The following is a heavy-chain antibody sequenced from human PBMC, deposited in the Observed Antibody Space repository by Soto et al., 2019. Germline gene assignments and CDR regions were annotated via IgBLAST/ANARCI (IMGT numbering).Heavy chain of an antibody. V-gene: IGHV3-7*05. CDR1: GFTFSSYW. CDR2: IKQDGSEK. Sequence: GGSLRLSCAASGFTFSSYWMSWVRQAPGKGLEWVANIKQDGSEKYYVASVKGRFTIARDNAKISLYLQMNSLRAEDTAVYYCAREGYCSSTSCYDYYYYGMDVWGQGTTVTVSS. D-gene: IGHD2-2*01. CDR3: AREGYCSSTSCYDYYYYGMDV. J-gene: IGHJ6*02.